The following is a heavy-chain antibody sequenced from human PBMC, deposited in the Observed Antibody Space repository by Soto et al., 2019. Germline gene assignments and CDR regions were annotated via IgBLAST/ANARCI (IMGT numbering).Heavy chain of an antibody. Sequence: GGSLRLSCAASGFTFSSYAMSWVRQAPGKGLEWVSAISGSGGSTYYADSVKGRFTISRDNSKNTLYLQMNSLRAEDTAVYYCAKDSPSAVVIPPQAFAIWGQGTMVTV. J-gene: IGHJ3*02. V-gene: IGHV3-23*01. D-gene: IGHD3-22*01. CDR1: GFTFSSYA. CDR2: ISGSGGST. CDR3: AKDSPSAVVIPPQAFAI.